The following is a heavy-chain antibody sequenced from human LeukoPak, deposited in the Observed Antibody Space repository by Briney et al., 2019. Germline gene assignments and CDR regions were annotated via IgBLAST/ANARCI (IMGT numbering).Heavy chain of an antibody. CDR2: IKSKYDGGTT. J-gene: IGHJ4*02. CDR3: ATDRADY. V-gene: IGHV3-15*05. CDR1: GIIFSNTW. Sequence: PGGSLRLSCEVSGIIFSNTWMNWVRQAPGKGLEWVGRIKSKYDGGTTDFAAPVKGRFTISRDDSKNTLELQMNTLKIGDTAVYFCATDRADYWGQGALVTVSS.